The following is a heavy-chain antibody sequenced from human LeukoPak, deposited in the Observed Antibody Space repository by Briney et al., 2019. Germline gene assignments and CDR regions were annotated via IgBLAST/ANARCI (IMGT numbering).Heavy chain of an antibody. CDR2: IIPIFGTA. CDR1: GGTFSGYA. Sequence: GASVKVSCKASGGTFSGYAISWVRQAPGQGLEWMGGIIPIFGTANYAQKFQGRVTITADKSTSTAYMELSSLRSEDTAVYYCARAFSGQRGYNYGPDYFDYWGQGTLVTVSS. CDR3: ARAFSGQRGYNYGPDYFDY. J-gene: IGHJ4*02. V-gene: IGHV1-69*06. D-gene: IGHD5-18*01.